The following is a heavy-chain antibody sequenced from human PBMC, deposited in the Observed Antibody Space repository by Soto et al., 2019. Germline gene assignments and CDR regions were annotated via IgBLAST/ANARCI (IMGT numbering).Heavy chain of an antibody. D-gene: IGHD1-20*01. CDR3: ARGVTGTPNGFDP. V-gene: IGHV4-34*01. CDR1: GGSFSGCY. Sequence: SETLSLTCAVYGGSFSGCYWSWIRQPPGKGLEWIGEIIHSGSTNYNPSLKSRVTISVDTSKNQFSLKLSSVAAADTAVYYCARGVTGTPNGFDPWGQGTLVTVSS. J-gene: IGHJ5*02. CDR2: IIHSGST.